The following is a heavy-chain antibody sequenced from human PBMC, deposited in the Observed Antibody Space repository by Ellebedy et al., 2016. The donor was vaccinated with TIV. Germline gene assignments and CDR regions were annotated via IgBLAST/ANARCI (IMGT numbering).Heavy chain of an antibody. CDR3: ARTSTMVRGALDY. J-gene: IGHJ4*02. D-gene: IGHD3-10*01. V-gene: IGHV4-59*01. CDR1: DGSIRSYH. Sequence: SETLSLXCTVSDGSIRSYHWSWIRQSPGKGLEWIGYFHYSGTTNYNPSLKSRLSISVDTSKNQSSLNLSSVTAADTGVYYCARTSTMVRGALDYWGQGTLVTVSS. CDR2: FHYSGTT.